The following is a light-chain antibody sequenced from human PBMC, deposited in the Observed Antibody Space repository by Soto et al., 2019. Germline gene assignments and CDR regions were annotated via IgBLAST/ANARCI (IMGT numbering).Light chain of an antibody. CDR1: QSVSSN. CDR3: QQYNDWPPYT. J-gene: IGKJ2*01. V-gene: IGKV3-15*01. Sequence: EIVMTQSPATLSVSPGERATLSCRASQSVSSNLAWHQQKPGQAPRLLIYGASTRATGIPARFSGSGSGTEFTLTISSLQSEDFAVYYCQQYNDWPPYTFGQGTNVDIK. CDR2: GAS.